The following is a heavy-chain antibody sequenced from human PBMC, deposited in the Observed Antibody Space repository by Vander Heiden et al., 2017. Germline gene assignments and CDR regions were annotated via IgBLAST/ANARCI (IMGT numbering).Heavy chain of an antibody. J-gene: IGHJ3*02. Sequence: QVQLVQSGAEVKKPGASVKVSCKASGYTFPGYYMHWVRQAPGQGLEWMGRINPNRGGTNYAQKVQGRVTMTRDTSISTAYMELSRLRSDATAVYYWATSAYYYDSSGYDEAFDIWGQGTMVTVSS. V-gene: IGHV1-2*06. CDR3: ATSAYYYDSSGYDEAFDI. D-gene: IGHD3-22*01. CDR1: GYTFPGYY. CDR2: INPNRGGT.